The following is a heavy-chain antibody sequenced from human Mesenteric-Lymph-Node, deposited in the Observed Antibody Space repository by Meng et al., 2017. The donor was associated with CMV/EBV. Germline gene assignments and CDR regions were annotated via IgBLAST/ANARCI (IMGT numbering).Heavy chain of an antibody. CDR3: ARDDVRDWGLMFNY. CDR2: IYNDGGT. V-gene: IGHV3-53*01. Sequence: GESLKISCAASGFSGSSNYMSWVRQAPGKGLEWVSVIYNDGGTFYADSVKGRFTISRDNSKSTFYLQMNSLRVEDTAVYYCARDDVRDWGLMFNYWGQGTLVTVSS. D-gene: IGHD7-27*01. J-gene: IGHJ4*02. CDR1: GFSGSSNY.